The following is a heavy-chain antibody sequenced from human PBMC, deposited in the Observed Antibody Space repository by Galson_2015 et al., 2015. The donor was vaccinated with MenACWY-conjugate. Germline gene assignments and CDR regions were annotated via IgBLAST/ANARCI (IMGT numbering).Heavy chain of an antibody. V-gene: IGHV3-48*03. J-gene: IGHJ6*03. D-gene: IGHD5-18*01. CDR3: ARVGTWIHLYFYYMDA. Sequence: SLRLSCAASGFTFTGYEFNWVRQAPGKGLEWLSYISKSGSPIYYADSVKGRFTISRDNTKKSLFLQMNSLRAGDTGVYYCARVGTWIHLYFYYMDAWGKGTTVTVSS. CDR1: GFTFTGYE. CDR2: ISKSGSPI.